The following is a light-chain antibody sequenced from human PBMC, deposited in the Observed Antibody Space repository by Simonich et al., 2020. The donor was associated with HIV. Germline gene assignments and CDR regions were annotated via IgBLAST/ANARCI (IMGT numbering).Light chain of an antibody. J-gene: IGKJ2*01. Sequence: DIQMTQSPSSLSASVGDRVTITCRASQSISNYLNWYQQKPGTAPKLLIYAASTLPSGVPSRFSGSGSGTDFTLTISSLQPEDFAAYYCQQSYSSPDTFGQGTKLDIK. CDR2: AAS. CDR3: QQSYSSPDT. CDR1: QSISNY. V-gene: IGKV1-39*01.